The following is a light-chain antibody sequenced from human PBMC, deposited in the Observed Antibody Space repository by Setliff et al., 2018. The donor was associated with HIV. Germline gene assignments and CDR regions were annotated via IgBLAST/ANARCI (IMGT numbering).Light chain of an antibody. J-gene: IGLJ1*01. V-gene: IGLV1-44*01. CDR1: SSNIGSNT. Sequence: QSVLTQPPSASGTPGQRVTISCSGSSSNIGSNTVNWYQQLPGTTPKLLIYTNNQRPSGVPDRFSGSKSGTSASLAISGLQPEDEADYYCSSYTNTPLYVFGTGTKVTVL. CDR2: TNN. CDR3: SSYTNTPLYV.